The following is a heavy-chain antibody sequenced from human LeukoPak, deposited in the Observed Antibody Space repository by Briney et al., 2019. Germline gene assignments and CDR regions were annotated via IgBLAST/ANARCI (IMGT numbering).Heavy chain of an antibody. CDR1: GYSFINYW. D-gene: IGHD6-13*01. CDR3: ARPYSISWSPVDS. J-gene: IGHJ4*02. Sequence: GESLKISCKGSGYSFINYWIGWVRQMPGKGLEWMGIIYPGDSDTRYSPSFQGQVTISADKSISTAYLQWSSLKASDTAMYYCARPYSISWSPVDSWGQGTLVTVSS. CDR2: IYPGDSDT. V-gene: IGHV5-51*01.